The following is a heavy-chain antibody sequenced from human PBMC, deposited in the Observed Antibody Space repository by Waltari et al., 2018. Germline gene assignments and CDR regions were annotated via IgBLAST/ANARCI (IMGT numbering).Heavy chain of an antibody. Sequence: EVQLVESGGGLVKPGGSLRLSCAASGFTFSSYSMNWVRQAPGKGLEWVSSISSSSSYIYYADSVKGRFTISRDNAKNSLYLQMNSLRAEDTAVYYCARDRLVEGYYFDYWGQGTLVTVSS. CDR1: GFTFSSYS. CDR2: ISSSSSYI. V-gene: IGHV3-21*01. CDR3: ARDRLVEGYYFDY. D-gene: IGHD2-15*01. J-gene: IGHJ4*02.